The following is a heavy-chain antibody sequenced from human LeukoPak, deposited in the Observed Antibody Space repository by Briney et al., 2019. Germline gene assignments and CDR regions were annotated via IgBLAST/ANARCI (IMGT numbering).Heavy chain of an antibody. CDR3: TTYIVVVPAAMFDY. CDR2: ISSSSTYL. V-gene: IGHV3-21*03. J-gene: IGHJ4*02. CDR1: GFIYSRYS. Sequence: GSLRLSCVASGFIYSRYSMNWVRQAPGKGLEWVSTISSSSTYLYHADSVKGRFTISRDNAKNSLYLQMDSLRAEDTAVYYCTTYIVVVPAAMFDYWGQGTLVTVSS. D-gene: IGHD2-2*01.